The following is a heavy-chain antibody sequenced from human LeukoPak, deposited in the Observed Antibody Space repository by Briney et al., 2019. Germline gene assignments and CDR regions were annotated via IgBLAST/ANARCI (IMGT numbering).Heavy chain of an antibody. D-gene: IGHD2-15*01. CDR2: IGTAGDT. CDR1: GFTFSSYD. V-gene: IGHV3-13*01. J-gene: IGHJ3*02. CDR3: ARALGVVGGMAFDI. Sequence: PGGSLRLSCAASGFTFSSYDMHWVRQATGKGLEWVSAIGTAGDTYYPGSVKGRFTISRESAKNSLYLQMNSLRAGDTAVYYCARALGVVGGMAFDIWGQGTMVTVSS.